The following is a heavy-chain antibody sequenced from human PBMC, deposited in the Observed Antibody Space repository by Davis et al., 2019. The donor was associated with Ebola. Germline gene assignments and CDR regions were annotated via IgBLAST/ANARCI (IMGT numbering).Heavy chain of an antibody. CDR1: GGSISSYY. CDR3: ARVGYDFWSGYYTGNWFDP. CDR2: SYYSGST. Sequence: SETLSLTCTVSGGSISSYYWSWIRQPPGKGLEWIGYSYYSGSTNYNPSLKSRVTISVDTSKNQFSLKLSSVTAADTAVYYCARVGYDFWSGYYTGNWFDPWGQGTLVTVSS. V-gene: IGHV4-59*01. D-gene: IGHD3-3*01. J-gene: IGHJ5*02.